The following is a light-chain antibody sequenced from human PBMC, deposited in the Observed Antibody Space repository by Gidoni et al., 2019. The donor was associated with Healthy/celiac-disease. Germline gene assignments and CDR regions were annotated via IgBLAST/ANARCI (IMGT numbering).Light chain of an antibody. CDR1: QSVSSY. CDR2: DAS. Sequence: EIVLTQSPATLSLSPGERATLSCRASQSVSSYLAWYQQKPGQAPRLLIYDASNRATGIPARFSVSGSGTAFTLTIRSLEPEDFAVYYCQQRSNWPPYTFGQGTKLEIK. J-gene: IGKJ2*01. V-gene: IGKV3-11*01. CDR3: QQRSNWPPYT.